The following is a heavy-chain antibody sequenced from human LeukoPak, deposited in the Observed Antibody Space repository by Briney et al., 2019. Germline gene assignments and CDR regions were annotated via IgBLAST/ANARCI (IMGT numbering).Heavy chain of an antibody. Sequence: GASLRLSCAASGFNLTYYAMSWVRQAPGKGLEWVSTISGSGSSTYYADSVEGRFTISRDNSKDTLYLQMNSLRAEDTAVYYCAKDPSDGYYYFDYWGQGTLVTVSS. CDR2: ISGSGSST. D-gene: IGHD5-18*01. CDR1: GFNLTYYA. CDR3: AKDPSDGYYYFDY. J-gene: IGHJ4*02. V-gene: IGHV3-23*01.